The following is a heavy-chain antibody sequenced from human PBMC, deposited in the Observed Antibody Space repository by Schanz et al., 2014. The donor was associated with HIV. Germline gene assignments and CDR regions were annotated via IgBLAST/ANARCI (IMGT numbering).Heavy chain of an antibody. CDR1: GDSFSNLG. Sequence: QVQLVQSGAEVKKPGSSVKISCKASGDSFSNLGINWVRQAPGQGLEWMGGIIPLFGATNYAPKFQDRVTIIADEAASTAYMELNSLRSEDTAVYYCARFRTSSSSFYFYYYGLDVWGQGTTVAVSS. CDR2: IIPLFGAT. V-gene: IGHV1-69*01. D-gene: IGHD6-6*01. CDR3: ARFRTSSSSFYFYYYGLDV. J-gene: IGHJ6*02.